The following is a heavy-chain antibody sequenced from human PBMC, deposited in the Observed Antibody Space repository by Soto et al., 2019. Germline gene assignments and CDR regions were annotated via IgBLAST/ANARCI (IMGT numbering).Heavy chain of an antibody. Sequence: GASVKVSCKASGGTFSSYTISWVRQAPGQGLEWMGWINPNSGGTNSAQKFQGRVTMTRDTSISTAYMELSRLRSDDTAVYYCARGSRFLSSTKNWFDPWGQGTLVTVSS. CDR3: ARGSRFLSSTKNWFDP. J-gene: IGHJ5*02. V-gene: IGHV1-2*02. D-gene: IGHD6-13*01. CDR1: GGTFSSYT. CDR2: INPNSGGT.